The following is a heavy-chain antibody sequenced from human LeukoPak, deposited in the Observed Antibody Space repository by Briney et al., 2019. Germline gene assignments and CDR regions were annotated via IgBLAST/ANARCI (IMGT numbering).Heavy chain of an antibody. CDR3: ARGFTSHAEYFQH. Sequence: SETLSLTCTVSGGSISSYYWSWTRQPPGKGLEWIGYIYYSGSTNYNPSLKSRVTISVDTSKNQFSLKLSSVTAADTAVYYCARGFTSHAEYFQHWGQGTLVTVSS. CDR1: GGSISSYY. CDR2: IYYSGST. J-gene: IGHJ1*01. D-gene: IGHD3-16*01. V-gene: IGHV4-59*08.